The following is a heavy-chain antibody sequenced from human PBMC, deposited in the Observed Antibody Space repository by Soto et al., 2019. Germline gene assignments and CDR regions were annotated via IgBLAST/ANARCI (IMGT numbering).Heavy chain of an antibody. J-gene: IGHJ5*02. V-gene: IGHV4-4*02. CDR3: ARVPSP. CDR1: GGYMNTGTW. CDR2: IHNSGNT. Sequence: SETLSLTCAVSGGYMNTGTWWSWVRQAPGKGLEWIGQIHNSGNTDYNPSLNSRVTILIDTSKEQVSLEMTSVTAADTAVYYWARVPSPWGQGTLVTVSS.